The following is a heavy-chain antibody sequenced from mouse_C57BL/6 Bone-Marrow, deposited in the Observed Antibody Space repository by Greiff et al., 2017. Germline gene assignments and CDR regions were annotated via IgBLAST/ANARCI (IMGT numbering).Heavy chain of an antibody. J-gene: IGHJ2*01. CDR3: ARACCSGDFDY. CDR2: ISSGSSTI. CDR1: GFTFSDYG. Sequence: EVKLMESGGGLVKPGGSLKLSCAASGFTFSDYGMHWVRQAPEKGLEWVAYISSGSSTIYYEDTVKGRLTISRDKAKNTLFLQLTSLRYEDTAMYYCARACCSGDFDYGGQGTTLTVSS. D-gene: IGHD6-1*01. V-gene: IGHV5-17*01.